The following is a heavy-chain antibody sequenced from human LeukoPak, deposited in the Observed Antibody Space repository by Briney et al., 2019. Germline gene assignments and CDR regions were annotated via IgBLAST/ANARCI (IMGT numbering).Heavy chain of an antibody. CDR1: GFTLSNYD. CDR3: ARADCSSSTCYLRRSWLDP. V-gene: IGHV3-21*01. D-gene: IGHD2-2*01. Sequence: KPGGSLRLSCAASGFTLSNYDMNWVRQAPGKGLEWVSSISTSSRYIYYKDSVRGRFTISRDDAKNSLYLEMNSLRAEDTAVYYCARADCSSSTCYLRRSWLDPWGQGTLVTVSS. CDR2: ISTSSRYI. J-gene: IGHJ5*02.